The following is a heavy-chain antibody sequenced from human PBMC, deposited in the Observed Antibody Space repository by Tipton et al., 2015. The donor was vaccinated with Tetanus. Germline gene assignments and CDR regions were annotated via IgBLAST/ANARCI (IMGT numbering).Heavy chain of an antibody. V-gene: IGHV4-39*02. J-gene: IGHJ4*02. CDR2: LSYSGRT. CDR3: ARLREIVSRSGWDFDY. D-gene: IGHD5/OR15-5a*01. Sequence: TLSLTYIVSGGSMSTSGHYGAWVRQSPGQGLEWIGSLSYSGRTYYNPSLKSRVTMSVDTSKKDFSVRLRSVTAADTAVYYCARLREIVSRSGWDFDYWGQGILVTVSS. CDR1: GGSMSTSGHY.